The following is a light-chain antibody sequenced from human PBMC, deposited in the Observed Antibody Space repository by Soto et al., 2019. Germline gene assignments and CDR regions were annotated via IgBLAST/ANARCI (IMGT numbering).Light chain of an antibody. Sequence: EVVLTQSPATLSLSPGERATLSCRASQTVNINFLAWYQQKPGQAPRLLIYGASSRATGIPDRFSGSGSETDFSRSIRSLEPEAFALYYCQHYGSGTFGQGTRVEIK. CDR1: QTVNINF. J-gene: IGKJ1*01. V-gene: IGKV3-20*01. CDR3: QHYGSGT. CDR2: GAS.